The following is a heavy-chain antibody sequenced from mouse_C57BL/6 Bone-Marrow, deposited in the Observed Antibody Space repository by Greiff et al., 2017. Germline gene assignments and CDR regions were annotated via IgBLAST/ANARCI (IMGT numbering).Heavy chain of an antibody. D-gene: IGHD1-1*01. CDR1: GFTIKDDY. CDR3: LVVATSRWYCGV. J-gene: IGHJ1*03. V-gene: IGHV14-4*01. Sequence: EVKLMESGAELVRPGASVKLSCTASGFTIKDDYMHWVKQRPEQGLEWIGWIDPENGDTEYASKFQGKATITADTSSNTAYLQLSSLTAEDTAVYYCLVVATSRWYCGVWGKGTTVTVSS. CDR2: IDPENGDT.